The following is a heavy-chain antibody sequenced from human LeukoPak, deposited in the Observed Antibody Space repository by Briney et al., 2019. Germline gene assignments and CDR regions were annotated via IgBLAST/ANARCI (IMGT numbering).Heavy chain of an antibody. J-gene: IGHJ4*02. V-gene: IGHV1-18*01. CDR3: AREVSSSWSGDSDY. D-gene: IGHD6-13*01. Sequence: ASVKVSCKASGYTFTSYGISWVRQAPGQGLEWMGWISAYNGNTNYAQKLQGRVTMTTDTSTSTAYMELRSLRSDDTAVYYCAREVSSSWSGDSDYWGQGTLVTVSS. CDR1: GYTFTSYG. CDR2: ISAYNGNT.